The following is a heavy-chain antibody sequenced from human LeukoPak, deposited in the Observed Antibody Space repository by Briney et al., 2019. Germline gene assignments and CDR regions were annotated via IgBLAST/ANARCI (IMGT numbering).Heavy chain of an antibody. CDR3: AGTYYYGSGRYYDYYYGMDV. J-gene: IGHJ6*04. V-gene: IGHV4-59*01. Sequence: SETLSLTCTVSGGSISSYYWSWIRQPPGKGLEWIGYIYYSGSTNYNPSLKGRVTISVDTSKNQFSLKLSSVTAADTAVYYCAGTYYYGSGRYYDYYYGMDVWGKGTTVTVSS. CDR1: GGSISSYY. CDR2: IYYSGST. D-gene: IGHD3-10*01.